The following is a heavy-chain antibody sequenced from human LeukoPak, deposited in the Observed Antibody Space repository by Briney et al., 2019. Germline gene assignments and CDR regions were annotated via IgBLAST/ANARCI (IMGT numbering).Heavy chain of an antibody. J-gene: IGHJ5*02. CDR2: IYYSGST. V-gene: IGHV4-59*01. CDR3: ARDHSYYGFDP. CDR1: GGSISSYY. D-gene: IGHD3-10*01. Sequence: SETLSLTCTVSGGSISSYYWSWIRQPPGKGLEWIGYIYYSGSTNYNPSLKSRVTISVDTSKNQFSLKLSSVTAADTAVYYCARDHSYYGFDPWGQGTLVTVSS.